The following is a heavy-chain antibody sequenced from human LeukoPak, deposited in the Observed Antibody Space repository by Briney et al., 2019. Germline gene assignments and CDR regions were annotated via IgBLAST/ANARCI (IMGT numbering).Heavy chain of an antibody. CDR3: ARAPIRYFDWLDY. D-gene: IGHD3-9*01. Sequence: QPGRSLRLSCAASGFTFSSYAMHWVRQAPGKGLEWVAVISYDGSNKYYADSVKGRFTISRDNSKNTLYLQMNSLRAEDTAVYYCARAPIRYFDWLDYWGQGTLVTVSS. V-gene: IGHV3-30-3*01. J-gene: IGHJ4*02. CDR1: GFTFSSYA. CDR2: ISYDGSNK.